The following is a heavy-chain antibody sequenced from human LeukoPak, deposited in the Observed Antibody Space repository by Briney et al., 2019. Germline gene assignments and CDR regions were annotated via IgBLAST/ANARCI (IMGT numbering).Heavy chain of an antibody. CDR3: AKVAKYYYGPETYYFFAH. Sequence: PGGSLRLSCAASGFTVSSNYMSWVRQAPGKGLEWVSVIYSGGSTYYADSVKGRFTISRDNAKNSLYLQMNSLRVEDTAIYYCAKVAKYYYGPETYYFFAHWGQGTPVTASS. V-gene: IGHV3-66*01. CDR2: IYSGGST. D-gene: IGHD3-10*01. CDR1: GFTVSSNY. J-gene: IGHJ1*01.